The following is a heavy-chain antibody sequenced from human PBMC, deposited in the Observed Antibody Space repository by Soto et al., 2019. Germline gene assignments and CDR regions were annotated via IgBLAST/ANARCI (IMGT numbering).Heavy chain of an antibody. CDR1: GFTFSSYA. J-gene: IGHJ6*02. CDR2: ISYDGSNK. V-gene: IGHV3-30-3*01. Sequence: QVQLVESGGGVVQPGRSLRLSCAASGFTFSSYAMHWVRQAPGKGLEWVAVISYDGSNKYYADSVKGRFTISRDNSKNTLYLQMNSLRAEDTAVYYCERDGPRRVGATSYYYYGMDVWGQGNTVTDSS. CDR3: ERDGPRRVGATSYYYYGMDV. D-gene: IGHD1-26*01.